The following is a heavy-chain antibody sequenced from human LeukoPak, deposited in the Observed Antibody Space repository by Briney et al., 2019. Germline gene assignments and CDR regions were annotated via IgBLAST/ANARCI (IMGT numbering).Heavy chain of an antibody. CDR3: ARDIGRWSTFDY. V-gene: IGHV3-30-3*01. CDR2: ISYDGSNK. J-gene: IGHJ4*02. Sequence: PGGSLRLSCAASGFTVSSNYMSWVRQAPGKGLEWVAFISYDGSNKYYADSVKGRFTISRDNFKNTLYLQMSSLRLEDTAVYYCARDIGRWSTFDYWGQGTLVTVSS. D-gene: IGHD4-23*01. CDR1: GFTVSSNY.